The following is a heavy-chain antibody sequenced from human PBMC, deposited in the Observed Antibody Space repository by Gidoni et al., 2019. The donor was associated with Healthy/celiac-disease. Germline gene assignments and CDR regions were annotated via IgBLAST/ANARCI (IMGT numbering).Heavy chain of an antibody. J-gene: IGHJ4*02. D-gene: IGHD1-26*01. CDR3: AKDPQWELHGCFDY. Sequence: EVQLLESGGGLVQPGGSLRLSCAASGFTCSSYAMSWVRQAPGKGLEWVSAISGSGGSTDYADSVKGRFTISRDNSKNTLYLQMNSLSAEDTAVYYCAKDPQWELHGCFDYWGQGTLVTVSS. CDR2: ISGSGGST. CDR1: GFTCSSYA. V-gene: IGHV3-23*01.